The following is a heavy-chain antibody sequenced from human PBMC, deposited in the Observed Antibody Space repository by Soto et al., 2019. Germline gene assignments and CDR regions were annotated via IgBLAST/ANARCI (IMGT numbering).Heavy chain of an antibody. D-gene: IGHD3-3*01. CDR1: GGTFSSYA. Sequence: SVKVSCKASGGTFSSYAISWVRQAPGQGLEWMGGIIPIFGTANYAQKFQGRVTITADKSTSTAYMELSSLRSEDTAVYYCARTIQALRFFETGYYYGMDVWGQGTTVTVSS. CDR3: ARTIQALRFFETGYYYGMDV. V-gene: IGHV1-69*06. J-gene: IGHJ6*02. CDR2: IIPIFGTA.